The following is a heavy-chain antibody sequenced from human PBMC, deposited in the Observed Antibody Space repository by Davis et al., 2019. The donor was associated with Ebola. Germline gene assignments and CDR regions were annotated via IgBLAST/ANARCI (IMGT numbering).Heavy chain of an antibody. V-gene: IGHV4-59*01. CDR3: ARALPYYDSSGYYTGGYYYFDN. CDR1: GGSINNYY. J-gene: IGHJ4*02. Sequence: MPSETLSLTCTVSGGSINNYYWSWIRQPPGKGLEWLGYISYSGIVNYNPSLKSRVTLSVDTSRRQFSLQLRSLTAADTAVYYCARALPYYDSSGYYTGGYYYFDNWGQGTLVTVSS. CDR2: ISYSGIV. D-gene: IGHD3-22*01.